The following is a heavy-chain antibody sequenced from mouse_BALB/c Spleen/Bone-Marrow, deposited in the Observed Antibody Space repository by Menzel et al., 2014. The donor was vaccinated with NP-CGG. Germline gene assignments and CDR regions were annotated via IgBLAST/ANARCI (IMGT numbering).Heavy chain of an antibody. CDR2: ISSYYGDA. CDR1: GYTFTDYA. V-gene: IGHV1-67*01. CDR3: ARSGKVRNAMDY. J-gene: IGHJ4*01. Sequence: QVQLKESGAELVRPGVPVKISCKGSGYTFTDYAVHWVKQSHTKSLEWIGLISSYYGDATYNQKFKGKATMTVDKSSSTAFLELARLTSEDSAIYYCARSGKVRNAMDYWGQGTSVTVSS. D-gene: IGHD2-14*01.